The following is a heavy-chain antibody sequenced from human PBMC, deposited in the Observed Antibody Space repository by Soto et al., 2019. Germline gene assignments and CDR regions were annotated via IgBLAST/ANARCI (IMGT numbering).Heavy chain of an antibody. CDR2: INHSGST. CDR3: ANNGDYDYAGFDY. D-gene: IGHD5-12*01. V-gene: IGHV4-34*01. CDR1: GGSFSGYY. J-gene: IGHJ4*02. Sequence: SETLSLTCAVYGGSFSGYYWSWIRQPPGKGLEWIGEINHSGSTNYNPSLKSRVTISVDTSKNQFSLKLSSVTAADTAVYYCANNGDYDYAGFDYWAQGTLVTVSS.